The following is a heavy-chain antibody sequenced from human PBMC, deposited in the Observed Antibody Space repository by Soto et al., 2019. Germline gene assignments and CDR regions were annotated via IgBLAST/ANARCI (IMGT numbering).Heavy chain of an antibody. J-gene: IGHJ4*02. CDR1: GGSISSYF. CDR2: IYYTGST. V-gene: IGHV4-59*01. CDR3: ARYYCPSGTCYYFDY. D-gene: IGHD2-2*01. Sequence: PSETLSLTCTVSGGSISSYFWSWIRQTPGKGLEWIGYIYYTGSTDYNPSLKSRVSFSVDTSKNQFSLKLSSVTAADTAVYYCARYYCPSGTCYYFDYWGQGTLVTVSS.